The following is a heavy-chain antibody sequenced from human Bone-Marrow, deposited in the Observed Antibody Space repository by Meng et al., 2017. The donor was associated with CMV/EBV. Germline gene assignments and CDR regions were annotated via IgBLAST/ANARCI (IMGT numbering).Heavy chain of an antibody. V-gene: IGHV1-69*05. D-gene: IGHD1-1*01. J-gene: IGHJ6*02. Sequence: SVKVSCKTSGGTFSAYSFRWVRQAPGQVLEWMGGVIPIFGTINYAQRFQGRLSITTDESTQTVYMELSSLPSVDTAVYYCASRRTTGTRGAYFYYGIDVWGQGTAVTVSS. CDR3: ASRRTTGTRGAYFYYGIDV. CDR2: VIPIFGTI. CDR1: GGTFSAYS.